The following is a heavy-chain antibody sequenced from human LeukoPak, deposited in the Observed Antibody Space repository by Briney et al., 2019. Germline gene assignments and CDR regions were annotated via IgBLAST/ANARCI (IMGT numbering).Heavy chain of an antibody. CDR3: ARVSIAVAGFSFDY. D-gene: IGHD6-19*01. V-gene: IGHV4-59*08. CDR2: IYYSGTT. CDR1: GGSISGYY. J-gene: IGHJ4*02. Sequence: SETLSLTCSVSGGSISGYYWSWIRQPPGKGLEWIGYIYYSGTTIYNPSLKSRLTISLDTSKNQFSLNLSSVTAADTAVYYCARVSIAVAGFSFDYWGQGTLVTVSS.